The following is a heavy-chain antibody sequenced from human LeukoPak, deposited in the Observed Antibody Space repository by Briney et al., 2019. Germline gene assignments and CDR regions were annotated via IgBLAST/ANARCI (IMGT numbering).Heavy chain of an antibody. Sequence: GGSLRLSCAASGFTFSSYEMNWVRQAPGKGLECLSYISSSDGSTIYYADSVKGRFTISRDNAKNSLYLQMNSLRADDTAVYYCARDRYAWYYWGQGTLVTVSS. CDR1: GFTFSSYE. CDR3: ARDRYAWYY. D-gene: IGHD2-2*01. V-gene: IGHV3-48*03. CDR2: ISSSDGSTI. J-gene: IGHJ4*02.